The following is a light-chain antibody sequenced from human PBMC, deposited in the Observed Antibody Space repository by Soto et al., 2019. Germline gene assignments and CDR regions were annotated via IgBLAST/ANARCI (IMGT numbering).Light chain of an antibody. Sequence: IVMKKSPATLSVSPAQSATLCVSASQTVSDNLAWYQQKPGQAPRLLIYGASTRATGIPARFSGSGSGTEFTLTISSLQSEDFAVYYCQQYKNWPPWTFGQGTKV. CDR3: QQYKNWPPWT. V-gene: IGKV3-15*01. J-gene: IGKJ1*01. CDR2: GAS. CDR1: QTVSDN.